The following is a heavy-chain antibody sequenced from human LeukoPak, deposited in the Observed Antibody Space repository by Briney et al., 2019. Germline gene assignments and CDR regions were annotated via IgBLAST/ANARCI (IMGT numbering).Heavy chain of an antibody. V-gene: IGHV4-59*08. J-gene: IGHJ4*02. CDR2: IYYSGST. CDR3: ARHGSGWYYFDY. D-gene: IGHD6-19*01. Sequence: SETLSLTCTVSGGSTSSYYWGWIRQPPGKGLEWIGYIYYSGSTNYNPSLKSRVTISVDTSKNQFSLKLSSVTAADTAVYYCARHGSGWYYFDYWGQGTLVTVSS. CDR1: GGSTSSYY.